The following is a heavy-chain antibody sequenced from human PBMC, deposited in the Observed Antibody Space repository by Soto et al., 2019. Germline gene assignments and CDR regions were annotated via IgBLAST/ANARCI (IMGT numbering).Heavy chain of an antibody. Sequence: GGSLRLSCAASGFTFSSYSMNWVRQAPGKGLEWVSYISSSSSTIYYADSVKGRFTISRDNAKNSLYLQMNSLRDEDTAVYYCARDRSNYYDSSGYPFLVRAFDIWGQGTMVTVSS. CDR1: GFTFSSYS. CDR2: ISSSSSTI. J-gene: IGHJ3*02. CDR3: ARDRSNYYDSSGYPFLVRAFDI. D-gene: IGHD3-22*01. V-gene: IGHV3-48*02.